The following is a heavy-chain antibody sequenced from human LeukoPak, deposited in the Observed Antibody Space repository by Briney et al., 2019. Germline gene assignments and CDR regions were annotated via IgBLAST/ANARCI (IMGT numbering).Heavy chain of an antibody. J-gene: IGHJ4*02. Sequence: GGSLRLSCAASGFTFSSYWMNWARQAPGKGLEWVASINHNGNVNYYVDSVKGRFTISRDNAKNSLYLQMSNLRAEDTAVYYCARDLGWGQGTLVTVSS. CDR1: GFTFSSYW. CDR3: ARDLG. CDR2: INHNGNVN. D-gene: IGHD7-27*01. V-gene: IGHV3-7*03.